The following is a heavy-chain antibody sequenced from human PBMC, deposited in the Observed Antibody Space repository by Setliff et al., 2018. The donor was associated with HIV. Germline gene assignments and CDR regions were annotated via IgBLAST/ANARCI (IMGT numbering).Heavy chain of an antibody. CDR1: GGTFSSHA. Sequence: GASVKVSCKASGGTFSSHATSWVRQAPGQGLEWVGGISPIYGTGDYAQKFQGRVTMTNNAAISTAYMELSSLRSEDTAVYYCARGRSRGEVHRDHGYFQHWGQGSLVTVSS. CDR2: ISPIYGTG. D-gene: IGHD3-16*01. CDR3: ARGRSRGEVHRDHGYFQH. V-gene: IGHV1-69*05. J-gene: IGHJ1*01.